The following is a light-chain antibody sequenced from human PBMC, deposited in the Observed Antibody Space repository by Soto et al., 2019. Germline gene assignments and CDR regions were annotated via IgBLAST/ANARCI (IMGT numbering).Light chain of an antibody. CDR1: QSISSW. Sequence: DIQMTQSPSTLSASVGDRVTITCRASQSISSWLAWYQQKPGKAPKLRIYKASSLESGVPSRFSGRGSGTEFTLTISSLQPDDFATYYCQQYNSYPLTFGGGTKVEIK. CDR3: QQYNSYPLT. J-gene: IGKJ4*01. V-gene: IGKV1-5*03. CDR2: KAS.